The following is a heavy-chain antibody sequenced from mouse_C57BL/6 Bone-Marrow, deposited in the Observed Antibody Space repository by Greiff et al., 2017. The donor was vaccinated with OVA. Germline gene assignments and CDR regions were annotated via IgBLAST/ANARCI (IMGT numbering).Heavy chain of an antibody. Sequence: VKVVESGPELVKPGASVKISCKASGYAFSSSWMNWVKQRPGKGLEWIGRIYPGDGDTNYNGKFKGKATLTADKSSSTAYMQLSSLTSEDSAVYFCARWDYYGSSSYYYAMDYWGQGTSVTVSS. J-gene: IGHJ4*01. CDR2: IYPGDGDT. CDR3: ARWDYYGSSSYYYAMDY. CDR1: GYAFSSSW. D-gene: IGHD1-1*01. V-gene: IGHV1-82*01.